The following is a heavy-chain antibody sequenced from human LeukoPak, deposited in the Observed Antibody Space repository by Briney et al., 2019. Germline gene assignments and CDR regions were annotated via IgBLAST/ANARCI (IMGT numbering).Heavy chain of an antibody. Sequence: ASVKVSCKASGGTFSRYAISWVRHAPGQGLEWMGRIIPIFGTAKYAQKFQGRGTIPADKSTSTAYMELSSLRSEDTAVYYCAASRDGYTNSLFDYWGQGTLVTVSS. CDR3: AASRDGYTNSLFDY. D-gene: IGHD5-24*01. CDR2: IIPIFGTA. J-gene: IGHJ4*02. V-gene: IGHV1-69*06. CDR1: GGTFSRYA.